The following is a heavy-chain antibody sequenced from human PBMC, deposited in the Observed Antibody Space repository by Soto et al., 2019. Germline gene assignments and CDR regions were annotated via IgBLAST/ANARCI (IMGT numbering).Heavy chain of an antibody. J-gene: IGHJ2*01. CDR3: ATGGSYCSTTGCLYWYLDL. Sequence: QVQLQESGPGLVEPSGTLTLTCAVSSGSISTNNWWRGVRQPPGKGLELIWEIYHSGSTNYNPSLKSRVSISVHKSKNQFSLKLNSVTAADTAVYYCATGGSYCSTTGCLYWYLDLWGRGNLVSVSS. D-gene: IGHD2-2*01. CDR1: SGSISTNNW. CDR2: IYHSGST. V-gene: IGHV4-4*02.